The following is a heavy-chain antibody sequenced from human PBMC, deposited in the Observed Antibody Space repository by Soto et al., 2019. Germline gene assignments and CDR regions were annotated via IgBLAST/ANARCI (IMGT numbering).Heavy chain of an antibody. CDR2: ISYDGSNK. Sequence: PGGSLRLSCAASGFTFSSYAMHWVRQAPGKGLEWVAVISYDGSNKYYADSVKGRFTISRDNSKNTLYLQMNSLRAEDTAVYYCARGGAEFDHWGQGSLVTVSS. J-gene: IGHJ4*02. CDR1: GFTFSSYA. V-gene: IGHV3-30-3*01. CDR3: ARGGAEFDH.